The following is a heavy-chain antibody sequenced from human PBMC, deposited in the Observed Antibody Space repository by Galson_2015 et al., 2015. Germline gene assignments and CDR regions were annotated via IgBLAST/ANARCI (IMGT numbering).Heavy chain of an antibody. J-gene: IGHJ4*02. Sequence: QSGAEVKKPGESLNISCTGSGYSFTTYWIGWVRQMPGKGLEWMGIIYPGDSDTRYSPSFQGQVTISADKSISTAYLQWRSLKASDTAIYYCARQGTYSSGLFGVDYWGQGTLVTVSS. D-gene: IGHD6-19*01. V-gene: IGHV5-51*01. CDR1: GYSFTTYW. CDR3: ARQGTYSSGLFGVDY. CDR2: IYPGDSDT.